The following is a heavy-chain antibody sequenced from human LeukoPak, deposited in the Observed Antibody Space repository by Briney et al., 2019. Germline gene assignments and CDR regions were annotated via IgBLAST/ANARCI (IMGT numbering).Heavy chain of an antibody. Sequence: PSETLSLTCTVSGGSISSGSYYWSWIRQPAGKGLEWIGRIYTSGSTNYNPSLKSRVTISVDTSKNQSSLKLSSVTAADTAVYYCASSQKWLDLFDYWGQGTLVTVSS. CDR1: GGSISSGSYY. V-gene: IGHV4-61*02. CDR3: ASSQKWLDLFDY. D-gene: IGHD6-19*01. CDR2: IYTSGST. J-gene: IGHJ4*02.